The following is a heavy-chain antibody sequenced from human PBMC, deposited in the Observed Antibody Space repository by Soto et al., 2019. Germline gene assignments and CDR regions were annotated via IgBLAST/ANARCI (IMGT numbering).Heavy chain of an antibody. Sequence: PSETLSLTCTVSGGSISSGGYYWSWIRQHPGRGLEWIGYIYYSGSTYQNPSLKSRVTISVDTSKNQFSLKLSSVTAADTAVYYCARYYYYDSSGNGYFDYWGQGTLVTVSS. CDR1: GGSISSGGYY. D-gene: IGHD3-22*01. CDR3: ARYYYYDSSGNGYFDY. J-gene: IGHJ4*02. V-gene: IGHV4-31*03. CDR2: IYYSGST.